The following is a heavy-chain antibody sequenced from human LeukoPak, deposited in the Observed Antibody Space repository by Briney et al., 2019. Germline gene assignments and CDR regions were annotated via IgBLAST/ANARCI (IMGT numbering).Heavy chain of an antibody. V-gene: IGHV3-30*02. CDR2: IRYDGSNK. CDR1: GFTFSSYG. Sequence: HPGGPLRLSCAASGFTFSSYGMHWVRQAPGKGLEWVAFIRYDGSNKYYADSVKGRFTISRDNSKNTLYLQMNSLRAEDTAVYYCAKGIYRGYDLDYWGQGTLVTVSS. D-gene: IGHD5-12*01. CDR3: AKGIYRGYDLDY. J-gene: IGHJ4*02.